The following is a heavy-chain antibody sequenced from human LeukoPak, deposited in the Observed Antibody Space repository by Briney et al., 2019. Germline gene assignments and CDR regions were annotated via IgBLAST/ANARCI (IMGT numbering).Heavy chain of an antibody. Sequence: ASVTVSCTASGYTFTSYGINWVRQGPGQGLEWLGWISGYTGHTNYVQKIQGRVTMTTDTSTNTAYMELRRLRSDDTAVYYCARGPGIAVAGVFDYWGQGSLVTVSS. D-gene: IGHD6-19*01. CDR1: GYTFTSYG. CDR2: ISGYTGHT. CDR3: ARGPGIAVAGVFDY. J-gene: IGHJ4*02. V-gene: IGHV1-18*04.